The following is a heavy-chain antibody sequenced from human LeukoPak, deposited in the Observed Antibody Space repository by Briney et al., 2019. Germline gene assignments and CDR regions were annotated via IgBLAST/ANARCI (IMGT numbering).Heavy chain of an antibody. CDR2: IYPSGST. CDR1: DSSTSGYY. D-gene: IGHD3-9*01. Sequence: PSETLCLTCAVSDSSTSGYYRSWIRQPAGKGLEWVGRIYPSGSTNYNASLQSRVTMSIGTSRNQFSLQLRSVSAADTAVYYCAWGDHSILTCHSHFWWFDPLGQGIQVSVSS. V-gene: IGHV4-59*10. CDR3: AWGDHSILTCHSHFWWFDP. J-gene: IGHJ5*02.